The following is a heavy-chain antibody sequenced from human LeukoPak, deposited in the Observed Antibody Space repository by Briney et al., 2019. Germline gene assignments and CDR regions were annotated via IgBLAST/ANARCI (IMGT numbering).Heavy chain of an antibody. D-gene: IGHD6-13*01. CDR3: ARSQQQQLVR. J-gene: IGHJ4*02. CDR2: MNPNSGNT. CDR1: GYTFTSYG. V-gene: IGHV1-8*02. Sequence: ASVKVSCKASGYTFTSYGISWVRQAPGQGLEWMGWMNPNSGNTGYAQKFQGRATMTRNTSISTAYMELSSLRSEDTAVYYCARSQQQQLVRWGQGTLVTVSS.